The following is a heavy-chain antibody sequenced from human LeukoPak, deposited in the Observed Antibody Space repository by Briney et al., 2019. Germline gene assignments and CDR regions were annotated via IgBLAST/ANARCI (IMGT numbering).Heavy chain of an antibody. V-gene: IGHV4-34*01. CDR2: INHGGST. D-gene: IGHD6-19*01. CDR1: GGSLSAYY. Sequence: PSETLSLTCAVYGGSLSAYYWTWIRQPPGKGLEWIGEINHGGSTNYNPSLKSRVTISVDKSKNQFSLKLSSVTAADTAVYYCASKQWRTYAWDYWGQGTLVTVSS. J-gene: IGHJ4*02. CDR3: ASKQWRTYAWDY.